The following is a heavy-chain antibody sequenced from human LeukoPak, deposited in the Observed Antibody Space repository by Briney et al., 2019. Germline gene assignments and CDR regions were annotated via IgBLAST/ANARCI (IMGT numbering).Heavy chain of an antibody. Sequence: SETLSLTCAVSGGSISSGDYYWSWIRQPPGKGLEWIGYIYYSGSTYYNPSLKSRVTISVGTSKNQFSLKLSSVTAADTAVYYCARDGDYYYGMDVWGQGTTVTVSS. V-gene: IGHV4-30-4*01. D-gene: IGHD3-10*01. CDR1: GGSISSGDYY. J-gene: IGHJ6*02. CDR2: IYYSGST. CDR3: ARDGDYYYGMDV.